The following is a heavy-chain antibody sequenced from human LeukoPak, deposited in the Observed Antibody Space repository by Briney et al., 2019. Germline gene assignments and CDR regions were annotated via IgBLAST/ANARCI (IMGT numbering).Heavy chain of an antibody. V-gene: IGHV3-23*01. J-gene: IGHJ5*02. CDR1: GFTFSSYS. D-gene: IGHD3-22*01. CDR2: ISGSGSST. Sequence: GGSLRLSCAASGFTFSSYSMNWVRQAPGKGLEWVSAISGSGSSTYYVDSVKGRFTISRDNFKNTLYLQIDTLRAEDTAVYYCAKDADSSNWYNWFDPWGQGTLVTVSS. CDR3: AKDADSSNWYNWFDP.